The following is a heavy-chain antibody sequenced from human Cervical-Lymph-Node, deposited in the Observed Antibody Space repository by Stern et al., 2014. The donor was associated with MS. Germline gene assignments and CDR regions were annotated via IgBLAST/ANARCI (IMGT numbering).Heavy chain of an antibody. CDR3: ARGLNYDLWSAYYPFDP. CDR1: GGSITSGGYF. J-gene: IGHJ5*02. D-gene: IGHD3-3*01. CDR2: IFYSGGS. V-gene: IGHV4-31*03. Sequence: QVQLVQSGPGLVKPSQTLSLTCTVSGGSITSGGYFWSWIRQHPGKGLEWIGHIFYSGGSYYNPSLKSRVTISMDTSKNQFSLRLSSLTAADTAVYYCARGLNYDLWSAYYPFDPWGQGTLVAVSS.